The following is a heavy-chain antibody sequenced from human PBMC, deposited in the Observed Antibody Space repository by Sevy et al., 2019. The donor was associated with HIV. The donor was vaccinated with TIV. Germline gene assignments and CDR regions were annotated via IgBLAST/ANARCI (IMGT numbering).Heavy chain of an antibody. CDR2: INPNSGGT. V-gene: IGHV1-2*02. D-gene: IGHD3-16*01. J-gene: IGHJ5*02. CDR1: GYTFTGYY. CDR3: AGLSRPGGVMRWFDP. Sequence: ASVKVSCKASGYTFTGYYMHWVRQAPGQGLEWMGWINPNSGGTNYAQKFQGRVTMTRDTSIGTAYMELSRLRSDDAAVYYCAGLSRPGGVMRWFDPWGQGTLVTVSS.